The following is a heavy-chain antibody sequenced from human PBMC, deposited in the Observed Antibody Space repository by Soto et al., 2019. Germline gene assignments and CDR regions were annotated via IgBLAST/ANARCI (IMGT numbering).Heavy chain of an antibody. CDR2: IIPIFGTA. J-gene: IGHJ5*02. D-gene: IGHD3-3*01. V-gene: IGHV1-69*13. CDR1: GGTFSSYA. CDR3: ARECITIFGVVIPTRGWFDP. Sequence: SVKVSCKASGGTFSSYAISWVRQAPGQGLEWMGGIIPIFGTANYAQKFQGRVTITADGSTSTAYMELSSLRSEDTAVYYCARECITIFGVVIPTRGWFDPWGQGTLVTVSS.